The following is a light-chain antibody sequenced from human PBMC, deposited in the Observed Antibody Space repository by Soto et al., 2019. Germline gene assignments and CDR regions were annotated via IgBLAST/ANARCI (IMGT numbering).Light chain of an antibody. Sequence: QPVLTQSPSASASLGASVKLTCTLSSGHSSYVIAWHQQQPEKGPRFSMKLNSDGSHNRGDGIPDRFSGSSSGAERYLTISSLQSDDEADYYCQTWGTGIVVFGGGTKLTVL. V-gene: IGLV4-69*01. CDR1: SGHSSYV. CDR3: QTWGTGIVV. J-gene: IGLJ2*01. CDR2: LNSDGSH.